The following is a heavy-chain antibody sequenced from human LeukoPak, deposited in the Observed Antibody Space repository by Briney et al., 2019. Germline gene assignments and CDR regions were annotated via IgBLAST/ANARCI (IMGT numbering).Heavy chain of an antibody. CDR2: ISGGSGNT. D-gene: IGHD3-9*01. CDR1: GFTFSSYA. J-gene: IGHJ4*02. Sequence: GESLKISCVASGFTFSSYAMSWVRQSSGKGLEWVSGISGGSGNTEYADSVKGRFTISRDNSKSTLYLQMNSLRAEDTAVYYCAKFYDILTGYFDYWGQGTLVTVSS. CDR3: AKFYDILTGYFDY. V-gene: IGHV3-23*01.